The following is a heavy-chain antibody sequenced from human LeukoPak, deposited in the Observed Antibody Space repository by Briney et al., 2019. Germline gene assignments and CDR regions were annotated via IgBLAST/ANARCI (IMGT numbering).Heavy chain of an antibody. CDR2: IYSDSRT. CDR1: GFTVSTNF. CDR3: ARELVAGGGRRGMDV. D-gene: IGHD6-19*01. J-gene: IGHJ6*02. V-gene: IGHV3-66*01. Sequence: GGSLRLSCAASGFTVSTNFMSWGRQAPGKGLEWVSVIYSDSRTSYADSVRGRFTISRDNSKNMLHLQMSSLRAEDTAVYYCARELVAGGGRRGMDVWGQGTTVTVSS.